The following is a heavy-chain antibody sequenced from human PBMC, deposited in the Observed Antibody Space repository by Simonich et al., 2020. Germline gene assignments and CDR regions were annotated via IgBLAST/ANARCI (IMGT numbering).Heavy chain of an antibody. J-gene: IGHJ6*03. CDR3: ARGGRYCSSTSCYYYYYYMDV. D-gene: IGHD2-2*01. Sequence: QVQLQESGPGLVKPSETLSLTCTVSGGSISSYYWSWIRQPPGKGLEWIGYIYYSGSTNYNPSLKNRVTISVDTSKNQFSLKLSSVTAADTAVYYCARGGRYCSSTSCYYYYYYMDVWGKGTTVTVSS. CDR2: IYYSGST. V-gene: IGHV4-59*12. CDR1: GGSISSYY.